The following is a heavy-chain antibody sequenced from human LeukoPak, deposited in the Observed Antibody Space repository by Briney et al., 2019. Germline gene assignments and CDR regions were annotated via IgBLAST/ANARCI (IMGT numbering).Heavy chain of an antibody. V-gene: IGHV1-18*01. J-gene: IGHJ4*02. CDR2: ISAYNGNT. D-gene: IGHD5-18*01. CDR1: GYTFTSYG. Sequence: GASVKVSCKASGYTFTSYGISWVRQAPGQGLEWMGWISAYNGNTNYAQKLQGRVTMTTDTSTSTAYMELRSLRSDDTAVYYCARDNGYEGYNYGPTSDYWGQGTLVTVSS. CDR3: ARDNGYEGYNYGPTSDY.